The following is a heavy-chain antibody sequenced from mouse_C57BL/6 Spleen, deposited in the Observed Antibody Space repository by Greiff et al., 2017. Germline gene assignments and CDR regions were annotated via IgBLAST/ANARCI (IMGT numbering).Heavy chain of an antibody. CDR3: ARPPITTVVAPGWFAY. J-gene: IGHJ3*01. CDR2: INPNYGTT. Sequence: EVQLVESGPELVKPGASVKISCKASGYSFTDYNMNWVKQSNGKSLEWIGVINPNYGTTSYNQKFKGKATLTVDQSSSTAYMQLNSLTSEDSAVYYCARPPITTVVAPGWFAYWGQGTLVTVSA. D-gene: IGHD1-1*01. CDR1: GYSFTDYN. V-gene: IGHV1-39*01.